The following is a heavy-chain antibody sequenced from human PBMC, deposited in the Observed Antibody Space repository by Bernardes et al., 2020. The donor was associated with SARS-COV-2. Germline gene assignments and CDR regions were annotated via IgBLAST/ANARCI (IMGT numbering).Heavy chain of an antibody. Sequence: GGSLRLSCAASGFTFSSYWMSWVRQAPGKGLEWVANIKQDGSEKYYVDSVKGRFTISRDNAKNSLYLQMNSLRAEDTAVYYCARDFYGSGSYYNSGGFDYWGQGTLVTVSS. D-gene: IGHD3-10*01. J-gene: IGHJ4*02. CDR1: GFTFSSYW. CDR2: IKQDGSEK. V-gene: IGHV3-7*01. CDR3: ARDFYGSGSYYNSGGFDY.